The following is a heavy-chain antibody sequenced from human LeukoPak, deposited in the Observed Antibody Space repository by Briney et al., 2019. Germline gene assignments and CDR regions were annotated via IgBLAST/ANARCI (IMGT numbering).Heavy chain of an antibody. CDR3: ARIPMPTTMTSPFDY. D-gene: IGHD4-17*01. V-gene: IGHV4-34*01. CDR1: GGSLSGYY. CDR2: IRRSGNA. Sequence: PSETLSLTCAVAGGSLSGYYWSWIRQTPGKGLEWIGEIRRSGNANYNPSLKSRVTLSIDTSKNHFSLNLTSVTAADTAMYYCARIPMPTTMTSPFDYWGPGAQVTVSS. J-gene: IGHJ4*02.